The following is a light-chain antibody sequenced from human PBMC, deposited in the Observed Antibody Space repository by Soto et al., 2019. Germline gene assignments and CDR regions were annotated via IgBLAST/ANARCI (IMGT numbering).Light chain of an antibody. CDR1: QSFSSSY. CDR2: GAS. J-gene: IGKJ1*01. Sequence: IVLTQSPGTLSLSPGEGATLSCRASQSFSSSYLAWYQQKPGQAPRLLIYGASTRATGIPDRFSGSGSGTDFTLTISRLEPEDFAVYYCHQYGRSAWTFGQGTKVDIK. CDR3: HQYGRSAWT. V-gene: IGKV3-20*01.